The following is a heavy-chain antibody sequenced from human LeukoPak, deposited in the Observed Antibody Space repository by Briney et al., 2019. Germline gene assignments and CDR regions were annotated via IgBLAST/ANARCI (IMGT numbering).Heavy chain of an antibody. CDR3: ARPVARAAIRMRQKVVYWYFVL. CDR1: GYTFSSYG. J-gene: IGHJ2*01. CDR2: ISTYIGSA. V-gene: IGHV1-18*01. Sequence: ASVKVSCKASGYTFSSYGISWVRQAPGQGLEWMGCISTYIGSANYAQKFKGRVTITADTSTNTAYMKLRSLRSDDTAVYVCARPVARAAIRMRQKVVYWYFVLWGRGTLGTGS. D-gene: IGHD2-2*01.